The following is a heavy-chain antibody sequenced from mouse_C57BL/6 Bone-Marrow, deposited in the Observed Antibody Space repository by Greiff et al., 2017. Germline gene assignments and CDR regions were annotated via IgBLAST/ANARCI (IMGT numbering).Heavy chain of an antibody. J-gene: IGHJ2*01. CDR2: IDPENGDT. CDR1: GFNITDDY. D-gene: IGHD1-1*01. Sequence: VQLQQSGAELVRPGASVKLSCKASGFNITDDYMHWVKQRPEQGLEWIGWIDPENGDTAYTSKFQGKATITADTSSNTAYLQLRSLTSEDTAVYYCTTFITTVVADDWGQGTTVTVSA. CDR3: TTFITTVVADD. V-gene: IGHV14-4*01.